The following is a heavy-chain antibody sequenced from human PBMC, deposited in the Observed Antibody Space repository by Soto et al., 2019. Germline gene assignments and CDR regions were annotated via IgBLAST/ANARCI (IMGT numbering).Heavy chain of an antibody. Sequence: QVQLVQSGAEVKKPGSSVKVSCKASGGTFSSYTISWVRQAPGQGLEWMGRIIPILGIANYAQKFQGRVTITAAKSTSTAYMELSSLRSEETAVYYCAREMATITRYFDLWGRGTLVTVSS. CDR3: AREMATITRYFDL. CDR2: IIPILGIA. CDR1: GGTFSSYT. V-gene: IGHV1-69*08. J-gene: IGHJ2*01. D-gene: IGHD5-12*01.